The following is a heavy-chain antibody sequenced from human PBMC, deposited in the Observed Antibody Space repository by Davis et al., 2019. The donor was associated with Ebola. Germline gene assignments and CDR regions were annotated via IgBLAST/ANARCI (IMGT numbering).Heavy chain of an antibody. D-gene: IGHD3-10*01. CDR1: AFSFGTYG. CDR3: AKEYCPDSGPYCTYFDV. V-gene: IGHV3-30*18. J-gene: IGHJ4*02. Sequence: PGGSLRLSCAAFAFSFGTYGMHWVRQAPGKGLEWVASMSYHGSHTSYIDSVKGRFTVYRDNSKNTLYLQMNSLRPEDTAVYFCAKEYCPDSGPYCTYFDVWGQGTLVTVSS. CDR2: MSYHGSHT.